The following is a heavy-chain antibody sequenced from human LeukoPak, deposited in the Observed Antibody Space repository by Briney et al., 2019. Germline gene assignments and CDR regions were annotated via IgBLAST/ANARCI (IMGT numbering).Heavy chain of an antibody. CDR3: ARKGLPDH. Sequence: GGSLRLFCAASGFTFSSYSMNWVRQAPGKGLEWVANINQDASVRYYVASVKGRFTISRDNARNLVHLQMDSLRAEDTAVYYCARKGLPDHWGQGTMVTVSS. CDR1: GFTFSSYS. J-gene: IGHJ4*02. D-gene: IGHD2-21*02. CDR2: INQDASVR. V-gene: IGHV3-7*01.